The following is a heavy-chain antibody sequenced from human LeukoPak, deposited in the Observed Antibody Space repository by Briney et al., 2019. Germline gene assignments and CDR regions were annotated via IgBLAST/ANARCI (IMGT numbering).Heavy chain of an antibody. J-gene: IGHJ5*02. CDR2: IYYSGST. V-gene: IGHV4-59*01. CDR3: AIGRYSGSYLMFDP. Sequence: PSETLSLTCTVSGGSISSYYWSWIRQPPGKGLEWIGYIYYSGSTNYNPSLKSRVTISVDTSKNQFSLKLSSVTAADTAVYYCAIGRYSGSYLMFDPWGQGTLVTVSS. D-gene: IGHD1-26*01. CDR1: GGSISSYY.